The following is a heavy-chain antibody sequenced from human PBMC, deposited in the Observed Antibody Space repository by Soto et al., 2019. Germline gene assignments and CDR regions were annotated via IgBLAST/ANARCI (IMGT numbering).Heavy chain of an antibody. D-gene: IGHD2-2*01. CDR2: ISADGSTT. CDR1: GFTFSRYW. CDR3: ARGVATPMPFYFYYMDV. Sequence: GGSLRLSCVASGFTFSRYWLHWVRQVPGEGPVWVSRISADGSTTTYADSVKGRFTISRDNAKNTLDLQMNSLRVEDTAVYYCARGVATPMPFYFYYMDVWGKGTTVTVSS. J-gene: IGHJ6*03. V-gene: IGHV3-74*03.